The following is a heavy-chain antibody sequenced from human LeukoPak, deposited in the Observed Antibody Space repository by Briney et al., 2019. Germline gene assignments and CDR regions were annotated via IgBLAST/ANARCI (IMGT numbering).Heavy chain of an antibody. CDR1: GYTFTSYY. D-gene: IGHD6-13*01. CDR2: INPSGGST. V-gene: IGHV1-46*01. J-gene: IGHJ4*02. CDR3: ARGRIAAAGTYYFDY. Sequence: ASVKVSCKASGYTFTSYYMHWVRQAPGQGLEWMGIINPSGGSTSYAQKFQGRVTMTRDTSTSTVYMGLSSLRSEDTAVYYCARGRIAAAGTYYFDYWGQGTLVTVSS.